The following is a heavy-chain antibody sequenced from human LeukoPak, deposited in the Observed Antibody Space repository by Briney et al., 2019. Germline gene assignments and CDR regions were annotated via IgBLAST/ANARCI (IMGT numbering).Heavy chain of an antibody. J-gene: IGHJ4*02. CDR2: IRYDGSNK. Sequence: GGPLRLSCAASGFTFSSYSMHWVRQAPGKGLEWVAFIRYDGSNKYYADSVKGRFTISRDNSKNTLYLQMNSLRAEDTAVYYCAKWGYCSSTSCLGAFEYWGQGTLVTVSS. V-gene: IGHV3-30*02. CDR1: GFTFSSYS. D-gene: IGHD2-2*01. CDR3: AKWGYCSSTSCLGAFEY.